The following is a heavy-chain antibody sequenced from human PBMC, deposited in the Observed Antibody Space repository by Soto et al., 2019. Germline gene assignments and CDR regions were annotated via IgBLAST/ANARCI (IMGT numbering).Heavy chain of an antibody. D-gene: IGHD4-17*01. J-gene: IGHJ2*01. CDR1: GGSISSYY. V-gene: IGHV4-59*01. CDR2: IYYSGST. Sequence: QVQLQESGPGLVKPSETLSLTCTVSGGSISSYYWSWIRQPPGTGLEWIGYIYYSGSTNYNPSLKSRVPISVDTSKNQFSLKRSSVTAADTAVYYCASSYGDSPPWYFDLWGRGTLVTVSS. CDR3: ASSYGDSPPWYFDL.